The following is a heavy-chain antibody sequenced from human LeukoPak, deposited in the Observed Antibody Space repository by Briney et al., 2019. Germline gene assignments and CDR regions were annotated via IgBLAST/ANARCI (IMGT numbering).Heavy chain of an antibody. V-gene: IGHV4-34*01. CDR2: INHSGST. Sequence: PSETLSLTCAVYGGSFSGYYWSWIRQPPGKGLERIGEINHSGSTNYNPSLKSRVTISVDTSKNQFSLKLSSVTAADTAVYYCARFRKTYYYYYYMDVWGKGTTVTVSS. J-gene: IGHJ6*03. CDR1: GGSFSGYY. CDR3: ARFRKTYYYYYYMDV.